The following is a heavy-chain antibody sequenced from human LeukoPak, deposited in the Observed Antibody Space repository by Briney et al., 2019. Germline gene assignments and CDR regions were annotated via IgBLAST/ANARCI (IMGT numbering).Heavy chain of an antibody. D-gene: IGHD3-10*01. CDR3: ARDPIRGKDAFDI. J-gene: IGHJ3*02. Sequence: SGTLSLTCTVSGGSIRSTSNYWAWIRQAPGRGPEWIGIINYTGSTYYNPSLGSRVTMSVDTSKSQFSLKLDSVTAADTAVYFCARDPIRGKDAFDIWGQGTQVTVSS. CDR2: INYTGST. V-gene: IGHV4-39*07. CDR1: GGSIRSTSNY.